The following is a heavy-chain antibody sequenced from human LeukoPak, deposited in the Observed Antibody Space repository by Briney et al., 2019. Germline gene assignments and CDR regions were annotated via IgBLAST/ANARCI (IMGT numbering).Heavy chain of an antibody. CDR2: ISGSGGST. D-gene: IGHD3-9*01. V-gene: IGHV3-23*01. CDR3: AKEPSGYFDWLPWFDH. J-gene: IGHJ5*02. Sequence: GGSLRLSCAASGFTFSSYAMSWVRQAPGKGLEWVSAISGSGGSTYYADSVKGRFTISRDNSKNTLYLQMNSLRAEDTAVYYCAKEPSGYFDWLPWFDHWGQGTLVTVSS. CDR1: GFTFSSYA.